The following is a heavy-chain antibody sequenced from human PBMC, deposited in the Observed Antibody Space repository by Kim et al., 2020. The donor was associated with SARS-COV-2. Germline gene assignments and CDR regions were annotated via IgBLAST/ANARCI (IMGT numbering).Heavy chain of an antibody. J-gene: IGHJ4*02. Sequence: GGSLRLSCSASGFTFSTYAMHWVRQAPGKGLEYVSAISSNGGSTYYADSVKGRFTISRDNSKNTLYLQMSSLRPEDTAVYYCVRGTAVVRSYFDYWGQGTLVTVSS. V-gene: IGHV3-64D*09. CDR3: VRGTAVVRSYFDY. D-gene: IGHD4-17*01. CDR2: ISSNGGST. CDR1: GFTFSTYA.